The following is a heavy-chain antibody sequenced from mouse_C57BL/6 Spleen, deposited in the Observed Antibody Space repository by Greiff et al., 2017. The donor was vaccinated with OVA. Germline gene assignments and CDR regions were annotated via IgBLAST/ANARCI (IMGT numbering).Heavy chain of an antibody. CDR2: INPNYGTT. J-gene: IGHJ4*01. CDR1: GYSFTDYN. CDR3: ARKDYYGSSYVNYAMDY. Sequence: SGPELVKPGASVKISCKASGYSFTDYNMNWVKQSNGKSLEWIGVINPNYGTTSYNQKFKGKATLTVDQSSSTAYMQLNSLTSEDSAVYYCARKDYYGSSYVNYAMDYWGQGTSVTVSS. D-gene: IGHD1-1*01. V-gene: IGHV1-39*01.